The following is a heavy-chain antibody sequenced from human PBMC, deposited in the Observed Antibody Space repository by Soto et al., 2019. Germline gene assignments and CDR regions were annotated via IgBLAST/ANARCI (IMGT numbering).Heavy chain of an antibody. CDR2: INAGNGNT. D-gene: IGHD6-19*01. CDR1: GYTFTSYA. V-gene: IGHV1-3*01. Sequence: GASVKLSCKASGYTFTSYAMHWVRQAPGKRLEWMGWINAGNGNTKYAQKLQGRVTMTTDTSTSTAYMELRSLRSDDTAVYYCARDGRNWGAVAGTSGRFDPWGQGTLVTVSS. CDR3: ARDGRNWGAVAGTSGRFDP. J-gene: IGHJ5*02.